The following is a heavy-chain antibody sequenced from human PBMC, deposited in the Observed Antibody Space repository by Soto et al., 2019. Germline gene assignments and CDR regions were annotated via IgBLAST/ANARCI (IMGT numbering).Heavy chain of an antibody. J-gene: IGHJ4*02. CDR1: GFTFRTYG. V-gene: IGHV3-21*01. D-gene: IGHD3-22*01. Sequence: PGGSLRLSCAASGFTFRTYGMNWVRRAPGGGLEWVASISSSGSFIYYADSVKGRFTISRDDAEKSLYLQMNSLTAEDTAVYYCAREGVHNYNEYYFDYWGQGTLVTVSS. CDR3: AREGVHNYNEYYFDY. CDR2: ISSSGSFI.